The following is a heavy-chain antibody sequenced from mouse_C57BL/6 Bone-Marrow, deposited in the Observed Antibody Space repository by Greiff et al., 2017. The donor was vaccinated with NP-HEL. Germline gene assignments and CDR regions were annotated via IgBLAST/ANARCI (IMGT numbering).Heavy chain of an antibody. CDR1: GYTFTSYW. D-gene: IGHD1-1*01. J-gene: IGHJ4*01. CDR2: IHPSDSDT. V-gene: IGHV1-74*01. CDR3: AIGGITTVVANWEDYAMDY. Sequence: QVQLQQPGAELVKPGASVKVSCKASGYTFTSYWMHWVKQRPGQGLEWIGRIHPSDSDTNYNQKFKGKATLTVDKSSSTAYMQLSSLTSEDSAVYYCAIGGITTVVANWEDYAMDYWGQGTSVTVSS.